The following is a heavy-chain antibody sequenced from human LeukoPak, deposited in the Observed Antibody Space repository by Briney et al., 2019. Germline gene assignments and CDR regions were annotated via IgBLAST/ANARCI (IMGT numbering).Heavy chain of an antibody. D-gene: IGHD3-9*01. CDR1: GGSISSYY. V-gene: IGHV4-59*01. CDR3: ARARYVNSFYAFDI. CDR2: LSKSGNT. J-gene: IGHJ3*02. Sequence: KPSETLSLTCTVSGGSISSYYWSWIRLPPGKGLEWIGYLSKSGNTNYSPSLKSRVTILGDTSKNQFFLKLSSVTAADTAVYYCARARYVNSFYAFDIWGQGTLVTVSS.